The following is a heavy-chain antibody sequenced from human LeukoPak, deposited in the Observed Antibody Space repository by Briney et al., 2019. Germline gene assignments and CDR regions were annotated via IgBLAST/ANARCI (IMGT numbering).Heavy chain of an antibody. J-gene: IGHJ6*02. Sequence: GASVKVSCKVSGYTLTELSMHWVRQAPGKGLEWMGGFDPEDGETIYAQKFQGRVTMTEDTSTDTAYMELSSLRSEDTAVYYCALSLADCSGGSCYSPPDYYYDMDVWGQGTTVTVSS. CDR1: GYTLTELS. CDR2: FDPEDGET. CDR3: ALSLADCSGGSCYSPPDYYYDMDV. D-gene: IGHD2-15*01. V-gene: IGHV1-24*01.